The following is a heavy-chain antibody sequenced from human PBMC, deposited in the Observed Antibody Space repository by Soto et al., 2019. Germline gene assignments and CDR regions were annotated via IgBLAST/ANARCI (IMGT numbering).Heavy chain of an antibody. D-gene: IGHD1-1*01. Sequence: QVQLVESGGGVVQPGRSLRLSCAASGFSFRNYGMHWVRQVPGKGLEWVAVISDDGDDEYSADSVKGRFTISRDNSKNALYLRMNSRRPEVSAVYFCAKEQTTGASYYSYMDVWGKGTRFTV. J-gene: IGHJ6*03. CDR1: GFSFRNYG. CDR3: AKEQTTGASYYSYMDV. CDR2: ISDDGDDE. V-gene: IGHV3-30*18.